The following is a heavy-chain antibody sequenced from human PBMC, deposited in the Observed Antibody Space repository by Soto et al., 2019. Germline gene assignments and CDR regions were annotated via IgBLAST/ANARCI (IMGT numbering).Heavy chain of an antibody. V-gene: IGHV4-59*08. CDR2: IYYSGST. CDR3: ARRNWNYYWFDP. Sequence: SETLSLTCTVSGGSISSYYWSWIRQPPGKGLEWIGYIYYSGSTNYNPSLKSRVTISVDTSKNQFSLKLSSVTAADTAVYDCARRNWNYYWFDPWGQGTLVTVSS. J-gene: IGHJ5*02. CDR1: GGSISSYY. D-gene: IGHD1-7*01.